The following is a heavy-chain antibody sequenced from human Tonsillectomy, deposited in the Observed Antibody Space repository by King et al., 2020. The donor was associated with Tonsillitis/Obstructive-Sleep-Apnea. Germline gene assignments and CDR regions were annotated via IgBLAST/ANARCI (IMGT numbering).Heavy chain of an antibody. CDR2: IYYSGST. D-gene: IGHD3-16*01. CDR3: ASGLRSLPWAGS. Sequence: QLQESGPGLVKPSETLSLTCTVSGGSISSYYWSWIRQPPGKGLEWIGYIYYSGSTNYHPSLKSRVTISVDTSKNQFSLKLSSVTAADTAVYYCASGLRSLPWAGSWGQGTLVTVSS. J-gene: IGHJ5*02. CDR1: GGSISSYY. V-gene: IGHV4-59*01.